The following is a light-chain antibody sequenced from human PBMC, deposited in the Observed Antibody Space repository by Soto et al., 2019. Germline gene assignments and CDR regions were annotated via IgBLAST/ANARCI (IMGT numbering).Light chain of an antibody. Sequence: QSALTQPASVSGSPGQSITISCTGTSSDVGGHNFVSWYQQHPGRAPNLMIYDVRNQPSGVSNRFSGSKSANTASLVISGLQAEDEADYYCSSYSSSDTLVFGGGTKLTVL. V-gene: IGLV2-14*03. CDR3: SSYSSSDTLV. CDR1: SSDVGGHNF. CDR2: DVR. J-gene: IGLJ2*01.